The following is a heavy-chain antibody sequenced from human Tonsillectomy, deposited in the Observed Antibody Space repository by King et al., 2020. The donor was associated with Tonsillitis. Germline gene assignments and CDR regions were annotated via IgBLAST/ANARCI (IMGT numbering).Heavy chain of an antibody. CDR2: IYSSGST. CDR1: GGSISSGSYY. Sequence: VQLQESGPGLVKPSQTLSLTCTVSGGSISSGSYYWSWIRQPAGKGLEWIGRIYSSGSTNYNPSLKSRVTMSVDTSKNQFSLKLISVTAADTAVYYCAGQRGRYCSSTSCRGWFDPWGQGTLVTVSS. V-gene: IGHV4-61*02. CDR3: AGQRGRYCSSTSCRGWFDP. J-gene: IGHJ5*02. D-gene: IGHD2-2*01.